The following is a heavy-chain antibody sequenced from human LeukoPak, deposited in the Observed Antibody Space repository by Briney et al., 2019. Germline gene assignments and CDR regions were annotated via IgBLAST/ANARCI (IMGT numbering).Heavy chain of an antibody. J-gene: IGHJ5*02. Sequence: PGGSLRLSCAASGFSFSSYWMSWVRRAPGKGLEWVANIKEDGSEKYYVDSVEGRFTISRDNAKNSLFLQMNSLRAEDAAVYYCARAAQPGFDPWGQGTLVTVSS. CDR1: GFSFSSYW. CDR2: IKEDGSEK. CDR3: ARAAQPGFDP. D-gene: IGHD1-14*01. V-gene: IGHV3-7*01.